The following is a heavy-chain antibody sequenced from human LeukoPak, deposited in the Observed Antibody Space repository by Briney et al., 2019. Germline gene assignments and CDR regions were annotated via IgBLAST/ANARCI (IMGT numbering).Heavy chain of an antibody. V-gene: IGHV4-34*01. CDR2: IYHSGST. J-gene: IGHJ3*02. D-gene: IGHD6-6*01. Sequence: SETLSLTCAVYGGSFSGYYWGWIRQPPGKGLEWIGSIYHSGSTNYNPSLKSRVTISVDTSKNQFSLKLSSVTAADTAVYYCARGYVVRSNAFDIWGQGTMVTVSS. CDR3: ARGYVVRSNAFDI. CDR1: GGSFSGYY.